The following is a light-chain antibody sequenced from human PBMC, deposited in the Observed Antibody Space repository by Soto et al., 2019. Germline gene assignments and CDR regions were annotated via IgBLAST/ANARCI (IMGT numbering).Light chain of an antibody. V-gene: IGKV3-20*01. CDR2: GAS. J-gene: IGKJ4*01. Sequence: EVVLAQSPGTLSLSPWERATLSCIASQSVSNNYLAWYQQKPGQAPRLLIYGASNRATGIPDRFSGSGSGTDFTLTISRLEPEDFTVYYCQHYNNWVGTFGGGTKVDNK. CDR3: QHYNNWVGT. CDR1: QSVSNNY.